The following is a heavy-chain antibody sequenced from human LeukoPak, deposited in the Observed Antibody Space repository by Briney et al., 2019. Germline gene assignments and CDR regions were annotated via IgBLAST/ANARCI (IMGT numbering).Heavy chain of an antibody. CDR2: IYHSGST. CDR3: VANGWYALDI. CDR1: GGSISSRSYY. D-gene: IGHD6-19*01. J-gene: IGHJ3*02. V-gene: IGHV4-39*07. Sequence: PSETLSLTCTVSGGSISSRSYYWGWIRQPPGKGLEWIGEIYHSGSTNYKPSLGSRVTISVDKSENQFSLNLSSVTAADTAVYYCVANGWYALDIWGQGTMVTVSS.